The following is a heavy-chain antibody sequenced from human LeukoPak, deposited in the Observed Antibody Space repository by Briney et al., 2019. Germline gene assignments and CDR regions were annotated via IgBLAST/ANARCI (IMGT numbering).Heavy chain of an antibody. D-gene: IGHD2-2*01. CDR2: INLDGGGT. J-gene: IGHJ4*02. V-gene: IGHV3-20*04. Sequence: PGGSLRLSCAASGFTFDDYGMNWVCHAPGKGLEWVSDINLDGGGTGYGDSVKGRFTTSRDNAKNSLYLQIHSLRAQDTAVYYCAGAYCSSTSCYVGRGDYWGQGTLVTVSS. CDR3: AGAYCSSTSCYVGRGDY. CDR1: GFTFDDYG.